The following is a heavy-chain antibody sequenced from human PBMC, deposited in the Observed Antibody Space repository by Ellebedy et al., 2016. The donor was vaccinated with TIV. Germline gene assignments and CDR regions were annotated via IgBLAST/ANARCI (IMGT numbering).Heavy chain of an antibody. CDR3: ARGRYYDSNLTIGY. V-gene: IGHV3-21*01. CDR1: GFTFSSYS. Sequence: GGSLRLSCAASGFTFSSYSMNWVRQAPGKGLEWVSTITSVGTYIYYADSVKGRFTISRDNAKNSLYLQMNSLRAEDTAVYYCARGRYYDSNLTIGYWGQGTLVTVSS. D-gene: IGHD3-22*01. CDR2: ITSVGTYI. J-gene: IGHJ4*02.